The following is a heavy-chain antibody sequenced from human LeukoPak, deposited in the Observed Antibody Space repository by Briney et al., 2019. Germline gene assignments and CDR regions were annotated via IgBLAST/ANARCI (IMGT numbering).Heavy chain of an antibody. D-gene: IGHD4-23*01. CDR1: GGSISSGGYY. V-gene: IGHV4-31*03. CDR2: IYYSGST. J-gene: IGHJ4*02. Sequence: SQTLSLTCTVSGGSISSGGYYWSWIRQHRGKGLEWIGYIYYSGSTYYNPSLKSRVTISVDTSKNQFSLKLSSVTAADTAVYYCARVNRDYGGNSEDYWGQGTLVIVSS. CDR3: ARVNRDYGGNSEDY.